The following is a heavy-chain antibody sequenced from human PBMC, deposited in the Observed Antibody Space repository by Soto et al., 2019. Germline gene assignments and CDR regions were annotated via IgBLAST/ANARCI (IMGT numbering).Heavy chain of an antibody. Sequence: TSETLSLTCTVSGGSISSYYWSWIRQPPGKGLEWIGYIYYSGSTNYNPSLKSRVTISVDKSKNQFSLKLSSVTAADTAVYYCARGLYYYDSSGYPHYFDYWGQGTLVTVSS. CDR2: IYYSGST. J-gene: IGHJ4*02. D-gene: IGHD3-22*01. CDR1: GGSISSYY. V-gene: IGHV4-59*12. CDR3: ARGLYYYDSSGYPHYFDY.